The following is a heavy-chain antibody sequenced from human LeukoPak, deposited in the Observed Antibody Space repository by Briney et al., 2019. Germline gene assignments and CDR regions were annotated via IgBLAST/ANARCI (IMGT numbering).Heavy chain of an antibody. CDR1: GGSISSHY. CDR3: ARGIAADY. V-gene: IGHV4-59*11. Sequence: SETLSLTCTVSGGSISSHYWSWIRQPPGKGLEWIGYIYYSGSTNYNPSLKSRVTISVDTSKNQFSLKLSSVTAADTAVYYCARGIAADYWGQGTLVTVS. J-gene: IGHJ4*02. CDR2: IYYSGST. D-gene: IGHD6-13*01.